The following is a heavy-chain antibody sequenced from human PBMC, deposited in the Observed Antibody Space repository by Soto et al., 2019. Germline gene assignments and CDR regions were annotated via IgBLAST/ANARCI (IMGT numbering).Heavy chain of an antibody. V-gene: IGHV3-23*01. D-gene: IGHD3-22*01. CDR2: ISGSGGST. CDR1: GFTFSSYA. CDR3: AKDLSAGYGGSSGYDSAPDY. J-gene: IGHJ4*02. Sequence: GGSLRLSCAASGFTFSSYAMSWVRQAPGKGLEWVSAISGSGGSTYYADSVKGRFTMSRDNSKNTLHLQMNSLRAEDTATYYCAKDLSAGYGGSSGYDSAPDYWGQGTLVTVSS.